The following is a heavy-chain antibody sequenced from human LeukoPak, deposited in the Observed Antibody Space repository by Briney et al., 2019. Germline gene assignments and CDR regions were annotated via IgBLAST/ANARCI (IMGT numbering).Heavy chain of an antibody. D-gene: IGHD3-10*01. Sequence: SETLSLTCTGSGGSISSHYWSWIRQPPGKGLEWIGYIYYSGSTNYNPSLKSRVTISVDTSKNQFSLKLSSVTAADTAVYYCARGGGSRYYGSGSLNWFDPWGQGTLVTVSS. J-gene: IGHJ5*02. CDR3: ARGGGSRYYGSGSLNWFDP. CDR1: GGSISSHY. CDR2: IYYSGST. V-gene: IGHV4-59*11.